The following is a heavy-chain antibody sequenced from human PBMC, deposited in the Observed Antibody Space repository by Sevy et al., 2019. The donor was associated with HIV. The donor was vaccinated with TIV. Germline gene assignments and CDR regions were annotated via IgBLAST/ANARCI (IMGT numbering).Heavy chain of an antibody. CDR1: GFTFSSYS. CDR3: ASTCSGGSCYYDY. CDR2: ISSSSSYI. D-gene: IGHD2-15*01. Sequence: GGSLRLSCAASGFTFSSYSMNWVRQAPGKGLEWVSSISSSSSYIYYADSVKGRLTISRDNAKNSLYLQMNSLRAEDTAVYYCASTCSGGSCYYDYWGQGTLVTVSS. J-gene: IGHJ4*02. V-gene: IGHV3-21*01.